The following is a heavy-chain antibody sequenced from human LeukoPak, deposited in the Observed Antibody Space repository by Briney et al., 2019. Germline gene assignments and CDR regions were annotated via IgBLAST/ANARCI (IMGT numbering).Heavy chain of an antibody. Sequence: GGSLRLSCAASGFTFSSYSMNWVRQAPGKGLEWVSSISSSSSSYIYYADSVKGRFTISRDNSKNTQSLQMNSLRAEDTAVYYCAKDDDWGRYKHWGQGTLVTVSS. D-gene: IGHD3-16*01. CDR1: GFTFSSYS. V-gene: IGHV3-21*04. J-gene: IGHJ1*01. CDR3: AKDDDWGRYKH. CDR2: ISSSSSSYI.